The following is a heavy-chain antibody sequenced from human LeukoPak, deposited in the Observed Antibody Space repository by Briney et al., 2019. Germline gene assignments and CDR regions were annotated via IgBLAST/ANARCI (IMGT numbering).Heavy chain of an antibody. D-gene: IGHD3-10*01. CDR1: GFTFSSYA. CDR2: ISGSGGST. J-gene: IGHJ5*02. V-gene: IGHV3-23*01. Sequence: GGSLRLSCAASGFTFSSYAMSWVRQAPGKGLEWVSAISGSGGSTYYADSVKGRFTISRDNSKNTLYLQMNSLRAEDTAVYNCAITYYYGSGSPNWFDPWGQGTLVTVSS. CDR3: AITYYYGSGSPNWFDP.